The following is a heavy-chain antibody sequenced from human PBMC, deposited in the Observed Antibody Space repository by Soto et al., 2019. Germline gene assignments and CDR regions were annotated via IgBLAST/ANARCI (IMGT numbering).Heavy chain of an antibody. CDR2: INHSGST. D-gene: IGHD2-15*01. Sequence: SETLSLTCAVYGGSFSGYYWSWIRQPPGKGLEWIGEINHSGSTNYNPSLKSRVTISVDTSKNQFSLKLSSVTAADTAVYYCARSRRCSGGSCYIYYYYYMDVWGKGTTVTVSS. J-gene: IGHJ6*03. CDR3: ARSRRCSGGSCYIYYYYYMDV. V-gene: IGHV4-34*01. CDR1: GGSFSGYY.